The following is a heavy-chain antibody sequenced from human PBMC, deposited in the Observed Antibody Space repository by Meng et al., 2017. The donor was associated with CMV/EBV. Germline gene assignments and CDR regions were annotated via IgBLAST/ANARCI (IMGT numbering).Heavy chain of an antibody. D-gene: IGHD4-17*01. Sequence: RWWGPRWGKPSETLSLTCTDSCGPISRFYWSWIRQPAGKGLEWIGRIYTSGSTNSNPSLKSRVTMSVDTSKNQFSLKLSSVTAADTAVYYCARGPEVDYGDYVGLDYWGQGTLVTVSS. CDR2: IYTSGST. CDR3: ARGPEVDYGDYVGLDY. V-gene: IGHV4-4*07. CDR1: CGPISRFY. J-gene: IGHJ4*02.